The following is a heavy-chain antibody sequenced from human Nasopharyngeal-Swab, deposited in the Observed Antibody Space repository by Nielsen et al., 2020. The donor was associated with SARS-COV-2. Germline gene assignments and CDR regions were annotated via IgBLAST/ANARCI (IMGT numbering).Heavy chain of an antibody. V-gene: IGHV4-31*03. D-gene: IGHD3-3*01. J-gene: IGHJ4*02. CDR3: ARASRGIFGVVSTFDY. CDR1: GGSISSGGYY. Sequence: SETLSLTCTVSGGSISSGGYYWSWIRQHPVKGLEWIGYIYYSGSTYYNPSLKSRVTISVDTSKNQFSLKLSSVTAADTAVYYCARASRGIFGVVSTFDYWGQGTLVTVSS. CDR2: IYYSGST.